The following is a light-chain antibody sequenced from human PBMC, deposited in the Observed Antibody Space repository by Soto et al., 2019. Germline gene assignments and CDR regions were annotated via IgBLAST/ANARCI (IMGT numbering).Light chain of an antibody. CDR2: GVT. CDR3: SSYAGSSTWV. J-gene: IGLJ3*02. Sequence: QSALTQPPSASGSLGQSVTIPCTGTSSDVGAYDYVSWYQQHPGKAPKLVIYGVTERPSGVPDRFAGSKSGNTASLTVSRLQSDDEADYYCSSYAGSSTWVFGGGTKLTVL. V-gene: IGLV2-8*01. CDR1: SSDVGAYDY.